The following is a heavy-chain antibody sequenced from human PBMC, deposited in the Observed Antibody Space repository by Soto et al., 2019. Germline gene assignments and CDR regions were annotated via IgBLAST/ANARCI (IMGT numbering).Heavy chain of an antibody. CDR3: ASRADYDNSGYYYYYFDY. Sequence: PSETLSLTCTVSGGSISSGGYYWSWIRQHPGKGLEWIGYIYYSGSTYYNPSLKSRVTISVDTSKNQFSLKLSSVTAEDTAVYYCASRADYDNSGYYYYYFDYWGRGALVTVSS. CDR2: IYYSGST. CDR1: GGSISSGGYY. V-gene: IGHV4-31*03. D-gene: IGHD3-22*01. J-gene: IGHJ4*02.